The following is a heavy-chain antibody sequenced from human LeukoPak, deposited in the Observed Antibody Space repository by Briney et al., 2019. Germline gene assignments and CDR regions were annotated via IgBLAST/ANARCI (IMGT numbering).Heavy chain of an antibody. CDR2: IYYSGST. D-gene: IGHD6-13*01. CDR3: ALQAAAGLPRVDY. V-gene: IGHV4-39*07. Sequence: SETLSLTCSVSGGSISSSSYYWGWIRQPPGKGLEWIGSIYYSGSTYYNPSLKSRVTMSVDTSKNQFSLKLSSVTAADTAVYYCALQAAAGLPRVDYWGQGTLVTVSS. J-gene: IGHJ4*02. CDR1: GGSISSSSYY.